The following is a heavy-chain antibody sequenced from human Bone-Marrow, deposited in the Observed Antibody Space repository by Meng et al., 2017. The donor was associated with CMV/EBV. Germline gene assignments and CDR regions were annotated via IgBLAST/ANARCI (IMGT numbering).Heavy chain of an antibody. CDR3: SRGLHYYDNSGYYRAGY. Sequence: ASVKVSCKASGYTFTGYYMHWVRQAPGQGLEWMGWINPNSGGTNYAQKFQGRVTMTRDTSISTAYMELSRLRSEDTAIYYCSRGLHYYDNSGYYRAGYWGQGTLVTVSS. V-gene: IGHV1-2*02. CDR1: GYTFTGYY. CDR2: INPNSGGT. D-gene: IGHD3-22*01. J-gene: IGHJ4*02.